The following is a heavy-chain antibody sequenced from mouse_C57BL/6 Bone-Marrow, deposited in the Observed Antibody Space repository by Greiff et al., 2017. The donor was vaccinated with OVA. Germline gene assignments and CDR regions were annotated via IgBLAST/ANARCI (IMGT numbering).Heavy chain of an antibody. Sequence: DVHLVESGPGLVKPSQSLSLTCSVTGYSITSGYYWNWIRQFPGNKLEWMGYISYDGSNNYNPSLKNRISITRDTSKNQFFLKLNSVTTEDTATYYCARVRLLPLYWYFDVWGTGTTVTVSS. J-gene: IGHJ1*03. D-gene: IGHD2-3*01. V-gene: IGHV3-6*01. CDR1: GYSITSGYY. CDR3: ARVRLLPLYWYFDV. CDR2: ISYDGSN.